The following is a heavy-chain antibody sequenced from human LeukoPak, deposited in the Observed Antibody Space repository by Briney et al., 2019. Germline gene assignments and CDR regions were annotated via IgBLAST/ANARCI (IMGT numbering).Heavy chain of an antibody. CDR2: ISQSGNAI. D-gene: IGHD1-1*01. V-gene: IGHV3-11*04. Sequence: GGSLRLSCEASGFTFSDYYMSWIRQGPGKGLEWVSYISQSGNAIYPPDSVKGRFTISRDNTKKSLYLQMNSLGAEDTAVYYCARWSTGLDYWGQGTLVTVSS. J-gene: IGHJ4*02. CDR3: ARWSTGLDY. CDR1: GFTFSDYY.